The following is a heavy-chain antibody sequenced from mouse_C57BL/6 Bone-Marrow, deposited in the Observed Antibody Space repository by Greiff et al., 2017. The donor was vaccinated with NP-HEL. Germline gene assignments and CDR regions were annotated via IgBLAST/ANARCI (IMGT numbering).Heavy chain of an antibody. J-gene: IGHJ4*01. Sequence: EVQLMESGPGLAKPSQTLSLTCSVTGYSITSDYWNWIRKFPGNKLEYMGYISYSGSTYYNPSLKSRISITRDKSKNQYYLQLNSVTTEDTATYYGARGGIYYYGSSTTEGAMDYWGQGTSVTVSS. D-gene: IGHD1-1*01. CDR2: ISYSGST. CDR3: ARGGIYYYGSSTTEGAMDY. V-gene: IGHV3-8*01. CDR1: GYSITSDY.